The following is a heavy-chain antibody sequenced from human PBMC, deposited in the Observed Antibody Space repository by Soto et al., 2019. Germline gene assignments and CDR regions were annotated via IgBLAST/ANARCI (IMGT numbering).Heavy chain of an antibody. CDR3: ARDPGDPPYYYYGMDV. V-gene: IGHV1-69*01. J-gene: IGHJ6*02. CDR2: SIPIFGTA. CDR1: GGTFSSYA. Sequence: QVQLVQSGAEVKKPGSSVKVSCKASGGTFSSYAISWVRQAPGQGLEWMGGSIPIFGTANYAQKFQGRVTITADESTSTAYMELSSLRSEDTAVYYCARDPGDPPYYYYGMDVWGQGTTVTVSS.